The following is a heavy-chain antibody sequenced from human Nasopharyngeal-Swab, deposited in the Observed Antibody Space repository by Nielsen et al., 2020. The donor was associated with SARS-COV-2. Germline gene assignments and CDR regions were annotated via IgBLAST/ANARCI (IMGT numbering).Heavy chain of an antibody. CDR3: ASQGSGSYYLLYYYYGMDA. J-gene: IGHJ6*02. V-gene: IGHV4-34*01. D-gene: IGHD1-26*01. Sequence: RQAPGKGLEWIGEINHSGSTNYNPSLKSRVTISVDTSKNQFSLKLSSVTAADTAVYYCASQGSGSYYLLYYYYGMDAWGQGTTVTVSS. CDR2: INHSGST.